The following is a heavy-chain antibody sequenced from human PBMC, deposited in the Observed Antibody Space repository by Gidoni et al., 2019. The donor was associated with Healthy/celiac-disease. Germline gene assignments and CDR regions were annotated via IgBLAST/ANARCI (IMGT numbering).Heavy chain of an antibody. V-gene: IGHV3-9*01. CDR1: GFTFGGYA. Sequence: EVQLVESGGGLVQHGRSLRLSCAASGFTFGGYAMHWVRQAPGKGLEWVAGISWNSGSIGYADSVKGRFTISRDNAKNSLYLQMNSLRAEDTALYYCAKMGIAARSYYYYGMDVWGQGTTVTVSS. CDR2: ISWNSGSI. J-gene: IGHJ6*02. D-gene: IGHD6-6*01. CDR3: AKMGIAARSYYYYGMDV.